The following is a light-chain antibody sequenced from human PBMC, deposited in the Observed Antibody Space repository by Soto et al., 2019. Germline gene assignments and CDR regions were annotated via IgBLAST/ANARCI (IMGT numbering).Light chain of an antibody. CDR3: QQSYSMTT. CDR2: TAS. CDR1: QSISSF. Sequence: DIQMTQSPSSLSASVGDRVTITCRASQSISSFLNWYQQKPGKAPKLLIYTASSLQSEVPSRFSGSGSGTDFTLTISSLQPEDFATYYCQQSYSMTTFGGGTKVEIK. V-gene: IGKV1-39*01. J-gene: IGKJ4*01.